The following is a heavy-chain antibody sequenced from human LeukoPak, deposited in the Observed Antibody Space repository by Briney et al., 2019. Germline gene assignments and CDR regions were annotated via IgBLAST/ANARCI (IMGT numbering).Heavy chain of an antibody. CDR2: INSDGSST. Sequence: PGGSLRLSCAASGFTFSSYWMHWVRQAPGKGLVWVSRINSDGSSTSYADSVKGRFTISRDNAKNTLYLQMNSLRAEDTAVYYWARANYYGSGRAAFDIWGQGTMVPVSS. J-gene: IGHJ3*02. CDR3: ARANYYGSGRAAFDI. V-gene: IGHV3-74*01. CDR1: GFTFSSYW. D-gene: IGHD3-10*01.